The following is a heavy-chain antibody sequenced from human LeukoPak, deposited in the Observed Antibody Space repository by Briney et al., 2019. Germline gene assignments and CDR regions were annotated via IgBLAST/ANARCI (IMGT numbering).Heavy chain of an antibody. CDR1: GFTFSDYY. CDR2: ISSSGSTI. V-gene: IGHV3-11*01. Sequence: GGSLRLSCAASGFTFSDYYMSWIRQAPGKGLEWVSYISSSGSTIYYADSVKGRFTISRDNAKNSLYLQMNSLRAEDTAVYYCARTSGSLVLYYYYYMDVWGKGTTVTISS. J-gene: IGHJ6*03. CDR3: ARTSGSLVLYYYYYMDV. D-gene: IGHD1-26*01.